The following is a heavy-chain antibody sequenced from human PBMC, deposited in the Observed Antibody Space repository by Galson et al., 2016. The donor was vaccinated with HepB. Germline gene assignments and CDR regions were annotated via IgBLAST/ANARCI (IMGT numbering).Heavy chain of an antibody. V-gene: IGHV3-11*01. Sequence: SLRLSCAASGFTFSDFYMNWIRQVPGKGPEWISHISSSGATTYSADSVKGRFTISRDDAKNSLYLQMNNLGAGDTAIYYCARDPSSGGEDYFDYWGQGTLVTVSS. CDR2: ISSSGATT. CDR1: GFTFSDFY. J-gene: IGHJ4*02. D-gene: IGHD3-10*01. CDR3: ARDPSSGGEDYFDY.